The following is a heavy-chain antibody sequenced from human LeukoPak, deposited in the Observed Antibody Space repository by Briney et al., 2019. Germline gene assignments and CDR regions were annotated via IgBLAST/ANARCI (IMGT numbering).Heavy chain of an antibody. CDR3: ARGRKARDGPNSGYFQH. CDR2: IYYSGST. J-gene: IGHJ1*01. Sequence: SETLSLTCSVSGGSISSYYWSWIRQPPGKGLEWIGYIYYSGSTNYNPSLKSRVTISVDTSKNQFSLKLSSVTAADTAVYYCARGRKARDGPNSGYFQHWGQGTLVTVSS. V-gene: IGHV4-59*01. CDR1: GGSISSYY. D-gene: IGHD5-24*01.